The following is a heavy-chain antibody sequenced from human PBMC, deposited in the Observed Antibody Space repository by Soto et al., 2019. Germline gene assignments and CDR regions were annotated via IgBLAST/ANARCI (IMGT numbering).Heavy chain of an antibody. V-gene: IGHV3-48*03. CDR3: ARRGYSGYDWGWYFDF. D-gene: IGHD5-12*01. J-gene: IGHJ4*02. CDR2: IGSTGSTI. Sequence: RGSLRLSCEASGFDFRIYEMNWFRQAPGKGLEWLSYIGSTGSTIYYADSVKGRFTISRDDGKNSVYLQMNTLRAEDTAVYYCARRGYSGYDWGWYFDFWGQGTPVTVSS. CDR1: GFDFRIYE.